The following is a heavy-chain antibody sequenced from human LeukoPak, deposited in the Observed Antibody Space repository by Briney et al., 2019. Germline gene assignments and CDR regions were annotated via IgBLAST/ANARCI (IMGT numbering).Heavy chain of an antibody. CDR3: ASLRTDY. Sequence: GGSLRLSCVASGFTFSSYAMSWVRQAPGKGLDWVSAISGSGVTTHYAGSVKGRFSISRDNSKNTLFLQMNSLRADDTAVYYCASLRTDYWGQGTLVTVSS. J-gene: IGHJ4*02. CDR1: GFTFSSYA. CDR2: ISGSGVTT. D-gene: IGHD1-14*01. V-gene: IGHV3-23*01.